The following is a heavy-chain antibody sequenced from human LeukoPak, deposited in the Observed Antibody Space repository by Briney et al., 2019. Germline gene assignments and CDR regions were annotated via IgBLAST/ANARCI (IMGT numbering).Heavy chain of an antibody. CDR3: AKSPVLWFREFIY. CDR1: GFTFSSYA. D-gene: IGHD3-10*01. V-gene: IGHV3-23*01. CDR2: ISGSGGST. J-gene: IGHJ4*02. Sequence: QPGGSLRLSCAASGFTFSSYAMSWVRQAPGKGLEWVSAISGSGGSTYYADSVKGRFTISRDNSKNTLYLQMNSLSAEDTAVYYCAKSPVLWFREFIYWGQGTLVTVSS.